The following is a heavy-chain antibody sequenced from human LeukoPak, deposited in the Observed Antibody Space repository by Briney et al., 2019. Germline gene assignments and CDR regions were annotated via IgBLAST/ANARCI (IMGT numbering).Heavy chain of an antibody. CDR3: ARDEYSYSSSWYGFDP. V-gene: IGHV4-59*01. CDR1: GGSISSYY. CDR2: IYYSGST. D-gene: IGHD6-13*01. J-gene: IGHJ5*02. Sequence: SETLSLTCTVSGGSISSYYWSWIRQPPGKGLEWIGYIYYSGSTNYNPSLKSRVTISVDTSKNQFSLKLGSVTAADTAVYYCARDEYSYSSSWYGFDPWGQGTLVTVSS.